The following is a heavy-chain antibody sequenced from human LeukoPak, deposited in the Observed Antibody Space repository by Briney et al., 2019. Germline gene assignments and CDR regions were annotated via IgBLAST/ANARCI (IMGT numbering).Heavy chain of an antibody. V-gene: IGHV4-30-4*07. CDR3: VRGRYSSGWFKDKNWFDP. CDR1: GVAISRGGYA. J-gene: IGHJ5*02. CDR2: IYHSGTT. D-gene: IGHD6-19*01. Sequence: SETLSLTCAVSGVAISRGGYAWHWIRQPPGKGLGWIAYIYHSGTTYYNPSLKSRATMSVDTSKNQFSLKLSSVTAADTAVYYCVRGRYSSGWFKDKNWFDPWGQGIPVTVSS.